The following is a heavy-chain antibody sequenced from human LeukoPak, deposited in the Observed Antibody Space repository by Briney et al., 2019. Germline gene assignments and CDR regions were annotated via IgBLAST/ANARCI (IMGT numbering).Heavy chain of an antibody. V-gene: IGHV3-48*03. Sequence: GGSLRLSCAASGFTFSSYEMNWVRQAPGKGLERVSYISSSGSTIYYADSVKGRFTISRDNAKNSLYLQMISLRAEDTAVYYCARERISLRYFDWLPRPYYYYYGMDVWGQGTTVTVSS. CDR1: GFTFSSYE. J-gene: IGHJ6*02. CDR2: ISSSGSTI. D-gene: IGHD3-9*01. CDR3: ARERISLRYFDWLPRPYYYYYGMDV.